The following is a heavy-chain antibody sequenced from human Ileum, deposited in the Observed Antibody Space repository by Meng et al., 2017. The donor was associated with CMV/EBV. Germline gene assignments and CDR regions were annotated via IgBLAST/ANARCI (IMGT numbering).Heavy chain of an antibody. V-gene: IGHV4-4*02. CDR2: IYHSGST. CDR1: GGVITGSNW. J-gene: IGHJ5*02. Sequence: VSGGVITGSNWWSWVRKPPGKGLKWIGEIYHSGSTNYNPSLRSRVTISVDKSKNQFSLKLSSVTAADTAIYYCARYSVIPAAIGFDPWGQGSLVTVSS. CDR3: ARYSVIPAAIGFDP. D-gene: IGHD2-2*01.